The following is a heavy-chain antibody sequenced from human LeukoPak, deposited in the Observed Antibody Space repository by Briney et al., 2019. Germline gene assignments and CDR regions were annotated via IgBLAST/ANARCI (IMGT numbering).Heavy chain of an antibody. Sequence: GGCLRLSCAASGFTFSSAWMSWVRQAPGKGLEWVGRIKDKTASGTTDYAALVKGRFIISRNDSENTLYLQMNSLKTEDTAVYYCTTDAGYTSKWYNYWGQGTLVTVSS. V-gene: IGHV3-15*01. D-gene: IGHD6-13*01. CDR2: IKDKTASGTT. J-gene: IGHJ4*02. CDR3: TTDAGYTSKWYNY. CDR1: GFTFSSAW.